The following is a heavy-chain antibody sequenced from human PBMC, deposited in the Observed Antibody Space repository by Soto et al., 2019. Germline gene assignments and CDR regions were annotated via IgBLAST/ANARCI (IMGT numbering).Heavy chain of an antibody. J-gene: IGHJ4*02. CDR3: ARDRVGYGTRDYGEY. CDR2: IYSGGST. V-gene: IGHV3-53*02. CDR1: GFTVSSNY. Sequence: EVQLVETGGGLIQPGGSLRLSCAASGFTVSSNYMSWVRQAPGKGLEWVSVIYSGGSTYYADSVKGRFTISRDNSKNTLYLQINTLRAEDTAVYYCARDRVGYGTRDYGEYWGQGTLVTVSS. D-gene: IGHD1-7*01.